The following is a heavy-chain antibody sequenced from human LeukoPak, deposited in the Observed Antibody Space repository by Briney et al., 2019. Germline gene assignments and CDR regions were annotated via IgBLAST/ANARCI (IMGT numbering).Heavy chain of an antibody. D-gene: IGHD3-22*01. CDR1: GFTFSSYE. CDR3: ARDRDPGYNDSSGYRRVNAFDI. V-gene: IGHV3-48*03. Sequence: GGSLRLSCAASGFTFSSYEMNWVRQAPGKGVEGVSYISTSGSTKYYADSVKGRFTISRDNAKNSLYLQMNSLRAAVTAVYYCARDRDPGYNDSSGYRRVNAFDIWGQGTMVTVSS. CDR2: ISTSGSTK. J-gene: IGHJ3*02.